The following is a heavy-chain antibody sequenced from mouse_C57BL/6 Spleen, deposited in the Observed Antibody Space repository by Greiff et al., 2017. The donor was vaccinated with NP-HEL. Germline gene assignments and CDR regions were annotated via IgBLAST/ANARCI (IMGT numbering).Heavy chain of an antibody. CDR1: GFTFSSYA. D-gene: IGHD1-1*02. Sequence: EVKVEESGEGLVKPGGSLKLSCAASGFTFSSYAMSWVRQTPEKRLEWVAYISSGGDYIYYADTVKGRFTISRDNARNTLYLQMSSLKSEDTAMYYCTRGGGLWPHFDYWGQGTTLTVAS. J-gene: IGHJ2*01. CDR2: ISSGGDYI. V-gene: IGHV5S21*01. CDR3: TRGGGLWPHFDY.